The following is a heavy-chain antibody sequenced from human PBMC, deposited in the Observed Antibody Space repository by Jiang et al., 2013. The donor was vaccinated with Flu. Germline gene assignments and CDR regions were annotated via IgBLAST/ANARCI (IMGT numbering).Heavy chain of an antibody. CDR2: ISYDGSNK. Sequence: QLLESGGGVVQPGRSLRLSCAASGFTFSSYAMHWVRQAPGKGLEWVAVISYDGSNKYHADSVKGRFTISRDNSKNTLYLQMNSLRAEDTAVYYCARGGDGFDYWGQGTLVTVSS. CDR3: ARGGDGFDY. J-gene: IGHJ4*02. D-gene: IGHD3-10*01. CDR1: GFTFSSYA. V-gene: IGHV3-30-3*01.